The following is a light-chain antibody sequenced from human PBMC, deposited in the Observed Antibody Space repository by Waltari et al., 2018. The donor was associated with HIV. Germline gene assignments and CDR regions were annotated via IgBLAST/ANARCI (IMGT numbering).Light chain of an antibody. CDR1: QAISTY. CDR3: QQSYDSPFN. CDR2: SAY. Sequence: DIQMTQFPSALSASLGDSVVITCRASQAISTYLNWYQQKLGKAPVLLVYSAYKLQSGAPSRFRGAGSGRDFSLSITGLQTEDFARYFCQQSYDSPFNFGPGT. V-gene: IGKV1-39*01. J-gene: IGKJ3*01.